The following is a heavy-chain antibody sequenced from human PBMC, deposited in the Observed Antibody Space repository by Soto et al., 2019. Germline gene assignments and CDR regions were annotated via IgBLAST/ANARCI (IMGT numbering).Heavy chain of an antibody. CDR1: GGSISSSSYY. V-gene: IGHV4-39*07. Sequence: SETLSLTCTFSGGSISSSSYYLGWIRQPPGKGLEWIGSIYYSGSTYYNPSLKSRVTISVDTSKNQFSLKLSSVTAADTAVYYCARSIDPWGKGTLVTASS. CDR3: ARSIDP. CDR2: IYYSGST. J-gene: IGHJ5*02.